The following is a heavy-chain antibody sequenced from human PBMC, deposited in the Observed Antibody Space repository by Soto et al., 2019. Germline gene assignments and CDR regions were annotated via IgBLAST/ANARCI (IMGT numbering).Heavy chain of an antibody. CDR2: IWYDGSNK. V-gene: IGHV3-33*01. CDR1: GFTFSSYG. CDR3: ARGSGYCTNGVCYTVLSY. D-gene: IGHD2-8*01. J-gene: IGHJ4*02. Sequence: GGSLRLSCAASGFTFSSYGMHWVRQAPGKGLEWVAVIWYDGSNKYYADSVKGRFTISRDNSKNTLYLQMNSLRAEDTAVYYCARGSGYCTNGVCYTVLSYWGQGTLVTVSS.